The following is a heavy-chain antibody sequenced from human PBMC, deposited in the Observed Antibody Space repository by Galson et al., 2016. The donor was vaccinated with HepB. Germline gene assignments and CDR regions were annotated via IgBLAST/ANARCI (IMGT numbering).Heavy chain of an antibody. CDR2: VYSSGGA. D-gene: IGHD6-19*01. CDR1: GGSINSYY. CDR3: ATGISVAGKYYYYYMDV. J-gene: IGHJ6*03. V-gene: IGHV4-4*08. Sequence: SETLSLTCNVSGGSINSYYWSWIRQPPGKGLEWIGYVYSSGGANYNPSLKSRATISVDTSKNQFSLRLSSVTAADTAVYYCATGISVAGKYYYYYMDVWGKGTPVTVSS.